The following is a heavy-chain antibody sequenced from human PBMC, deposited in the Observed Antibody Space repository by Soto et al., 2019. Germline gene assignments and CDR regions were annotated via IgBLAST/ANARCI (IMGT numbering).Heavy chain of an antibody. Sequence: QVQLVQSGAEVKKPGASVKVSCKASGYTFTSYDITWVRQATGQGLEWMGWMNPNSGNTGYAQKLQGRVTMIRNTSISTAYMELSSLRSEDTAVYYCVRGRRTTVTTPLGYWGQGTLVTVSS. V-gene: IGHV1-8*01. CDR1: GYTFTSYD. CDR3: VRGRRTTVTTPLGY. J-gene: IGHJ4*02. CDR2: MNPNSGNT. D-gene: IGHD4-17*01.